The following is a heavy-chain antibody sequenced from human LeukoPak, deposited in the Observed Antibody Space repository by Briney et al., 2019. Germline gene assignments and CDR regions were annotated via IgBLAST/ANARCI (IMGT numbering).Heavy chain of an antibody. V-gene: IGHV3-48*02. CDR2: ITRSSSTI. CDR1: GFTFSSYS. J-gene: IGHJ4*02. CDR3: VRDPDALDH. Sequence: GGSLRLSCAASGFTFSSYSMNWVRQAPGKGLEWVSYITRSSSTIHYRDSVKGRFTISRDNAKNSLYLQMNSLRDEDTAVYYCVRDPDALDHWGQGTLVTVSS.